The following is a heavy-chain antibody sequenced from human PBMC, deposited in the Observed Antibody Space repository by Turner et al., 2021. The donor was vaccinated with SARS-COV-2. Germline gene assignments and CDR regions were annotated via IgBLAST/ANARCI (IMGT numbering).Heavy chain of an antibody. CDR1: GSTLTELS. J-gene: IGHJ6*02. D-gene: IGHD6-19*01. V-gene: IGHV1-24*01. CDR2: FDPEDGET. CDR3: ATGVAVTVTPSAYYYYYGMDV. Sequence: QVQLVQSGAEVKKPGASVKVSCKVSGSTLTELSMHWVRQAPGKGLEWMGGFDPEDGETIYAQKFQGRVTMTEDTSTDTAYMELSSLRSEDTAVYYCATGVAVTVTPSAYYYYYGMDVWGQGTTVTVSS.